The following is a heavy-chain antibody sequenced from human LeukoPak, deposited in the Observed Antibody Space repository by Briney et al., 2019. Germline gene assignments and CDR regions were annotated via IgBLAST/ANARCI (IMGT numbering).Heavy chain of an antibody. D-gene: IGHD2/OR15-2a*01. CDR2: IWYDGSNK. Sequence: PWTSLTLSCAASGFSFSIYGMHWVRHAPGKGLEWVAVIWYDGSNKYYEDSVKGRFTISRDNSTNTLYLQMNTLRAEDTAVYYCAREDSTNYFGHFQEWGQGALVTVSS. CDR3: AREDSTNYFGHFQE. V-gene: IGHV3-33*01. CDR1: GFSFSIYG. J-gene: IGHJ1*01.